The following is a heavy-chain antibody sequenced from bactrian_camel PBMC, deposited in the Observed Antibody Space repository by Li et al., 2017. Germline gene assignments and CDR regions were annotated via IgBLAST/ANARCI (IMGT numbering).Heavy chain of an antibody. CDR1: GFTFSSDY. V-gene: IGHV3S26*01. CDR2: INWSGDRP. CDR3: ANLGLWSSWAECY. J-gene: IGHJ4*01. D-gene: IGHD6*01. Sequence: HVQLVESGGGLVQPGESLKLSCAASGFTFSSDYIHWVRQAPGKGLEWVSAINWSGDRPSYAASVKGQFTISRDNTKNMVYLQLNSLKTEDTAMYYCANLGLWSSWAECYWGQGTQVTVS.